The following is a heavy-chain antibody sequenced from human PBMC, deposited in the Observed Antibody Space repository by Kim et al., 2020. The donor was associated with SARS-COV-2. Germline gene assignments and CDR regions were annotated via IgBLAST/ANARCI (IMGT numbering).Heavy chain of an antibody. D-gene: IGHD1-26*01. CDR3: AKVIWYSGSHRAFDI. CDR2: ISGSGDNT. J-gene: IGHJ3*02. V-gene: IGHV3-23*01. CDR1: GFTFSSYA. Sequence: GGSLRLSCAASGFTFSSYALSWVRQAPGKGLEWVSAISGSGDNTYFADSVKGRFTISRDNSKNTLYLQMSSLRAEDTAVYYCAKVIWYSGSHRAFDIWGQGTMVTVSS.